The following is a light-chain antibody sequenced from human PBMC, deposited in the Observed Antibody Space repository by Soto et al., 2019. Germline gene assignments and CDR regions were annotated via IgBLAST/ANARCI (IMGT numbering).Light chain of an antibody. Sequence: EIVLTQSPATLSLSPGERATLSCRASQSVSSYLAWYQQKPGQAPRLLIYDASNRATGIPARFSGSGSGTDFTLTISSLVPEDFAVYYCQQRSNWPPFGGGTKVEIK. CDR2: DAS. CDR3: QQRSNWPP. J-gene: IGKJ4*01. CDR1: QSVSSY. V-gene: IGKV3-11*01.